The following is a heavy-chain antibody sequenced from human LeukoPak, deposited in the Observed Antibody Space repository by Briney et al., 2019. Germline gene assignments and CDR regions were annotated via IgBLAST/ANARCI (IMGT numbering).Heavy chain of an antibody. V-gene: IGHV3-9*01. CDR2: ISWNSGSI. D-gene: IGHD3-10*01. Sequence: GGSLRLSCIASGFTFDDYAMHWVRQAPGKGLEWVSGISWNSGSIGYADSVKGRFTISRANAKNSLHLQMNSLRLEDTALYYCAKGVPDYGAGSPEYNWFDPWGQGTLVTVSS. CDR3: AKGVPDYGAGSPEYNWFDP. CDR1: GFTFDDYA. J-gene: IGHJ5*02.